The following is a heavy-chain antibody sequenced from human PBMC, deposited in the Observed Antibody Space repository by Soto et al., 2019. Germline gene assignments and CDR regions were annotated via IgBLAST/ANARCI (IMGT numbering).Heavy chain of an antibody. Sequence: GGSLILSCAASGFTFTNAWMSWVRQAPGKGLEWVGRIRSESDGGTVDYAAPVKGRFTISRDDSKNTLYLQMNSLKTEDTAVNYCAEGQYYDSGVHYYGMLEYWGQGALVTVSS. CDR2: IRSESDGGTV. V-gene: IGHV3-15*01. CDR1: GFTFTNAW. J-gene: IGHJ4*02. CDR3: AEGQYYDSGVHYYGMLEY. D-gene: IGHD3-22*01.